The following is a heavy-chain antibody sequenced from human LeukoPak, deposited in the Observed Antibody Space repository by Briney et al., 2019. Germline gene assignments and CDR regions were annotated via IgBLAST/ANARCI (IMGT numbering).Heavy chain of an antibody. CDR3: AKDGFAAHYYFDY. CDR1: GFTFSSYG. V-gene: IGHV3-30*18. CDR2: ISYDGSNK. D-gene: IGHD6-6*01. Sequence: PGRSLRLSCAASGFTFSSYGMHWVRQAPGKGLEWVAVISYDGSNKYYADSVKGRFTISRDNSKNTLYLQMNSLRAEDTAVYYCAKDGFAAHYYFDYWGQGTLVTVSS. J-gene: IGHJ4*02.